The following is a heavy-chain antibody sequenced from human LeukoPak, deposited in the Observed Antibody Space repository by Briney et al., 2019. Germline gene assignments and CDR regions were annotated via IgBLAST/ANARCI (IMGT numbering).Heavy chain of an antibody. D-gene: IGHD3-3*01. CDR1: GFTFSSYA. CDR2: ISGSGGST. Sequence: GGSLRHSCAASGFTFSSYAMSWVRQAPGKGLEWVSAISGSGGSTYYAPSVKGRFTISRDNSKNTLYLQMNSLRAEDTAVYYCAKLDPPIKEWQRGFDAFDIWGQGTMVTVSS. J-gene: IGHJ3*02. V-gene: IGHV3-23*01. CDR3: AKLDPPIKEWQRGFDAFDI.